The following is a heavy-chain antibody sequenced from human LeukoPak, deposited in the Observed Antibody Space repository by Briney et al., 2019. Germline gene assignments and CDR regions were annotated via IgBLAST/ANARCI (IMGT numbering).Heavy chain of an antibody. CDR2: INPSGGST. J-gene: IGHJ3*02. D-gene: IGHD6-19*01. CDR1: GYTFTSYY. Sequence: ASVKVSCKASGYTFTSYYMHWVRQAPGQGLEWMGIINPSGGSTSYTQNFQGRVTMTRDMSKSTVYMELSSLRSEDTAVYYCARARVYSSEDDACDIWGQETRVTVSS. V-gene: IGHV1-46*01. CDR3: ARARVYSSEDDACDI.